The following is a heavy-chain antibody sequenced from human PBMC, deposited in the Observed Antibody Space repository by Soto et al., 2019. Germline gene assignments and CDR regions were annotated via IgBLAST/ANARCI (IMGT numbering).Heavy chain of an antibody. CDR3: AGGYSGYDLSLPYGYYYSAGY. Sequence: SETLSLTCAVSGGSISSSNWWSWVRQPPGKGLEWIGEIYHSGSTNYNPSLKSRVTISVDKSKNQFSLKLSSVTAADTAVYYCAGGYSGYDLSLPYGYYYSAGYWGQGTLVTVSS. J-gene: IGHJ4*02. D-gene: IGHD5-12*01. CDR1: GGSISSSNW. V-gene: IGHV4-4*02. CDR2: IYHSGST.